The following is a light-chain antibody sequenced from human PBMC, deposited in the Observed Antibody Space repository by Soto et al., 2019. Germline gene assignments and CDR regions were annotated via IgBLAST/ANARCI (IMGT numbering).Light chain of an antibody. V-gene: IGKV1-5*03. CDR3: QQDNSYPWT. CDR2: KAS. CDR1: QSISSW. Sequence: DIQSTQSLSTLTASVDDRVTITCRASQSISSWLAWYQQKPGKAPKLLIYKASSLESGVPSRFSGSGSGTEFTLTISSLQPDDFATYYCQQDNSYPWTFGQGTKVDIK. J-gene: IGKJ1*01.